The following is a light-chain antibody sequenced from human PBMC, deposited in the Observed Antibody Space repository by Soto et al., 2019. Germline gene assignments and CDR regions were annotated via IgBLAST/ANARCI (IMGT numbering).Light chain of an antibody. CDR3: HKYGSSGYT. J-gene: IGKJ2*01. V-gene: IGKV3-20*01. CDR2: GAS. CDR1: QSVSSSY. Sequence: EIVLTQSPGTLSLSPEERATLSCRASQSVSSSYLAWYQQKPGQAPRLIIYGASSRATGITDRFSGSGSGTDFTLTINRLEPEDFAVYYCHKYGSSGYTFGQGTKLEIK.